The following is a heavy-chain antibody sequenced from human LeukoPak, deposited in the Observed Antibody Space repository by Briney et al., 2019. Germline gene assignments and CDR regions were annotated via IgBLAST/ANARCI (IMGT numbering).Heavy chain of an antibody. CDR3: ARDKDYGSGSDYNEYVFDF. D-gene: IGHD3-10*01. J-gene: IGHJ3*01. Sequence: GGSLRLSCAASGFTFSDYNMRWIRQAPGKGLEWVSSISRSGSTKYYADSVKGRFTISRDNAKNSLYLQMNSLRAEDTAAYYCARDKDYGSGSDYNEYVFDFWGQGTMVTVSS. CDR2: ISRSGSTK. V-gene: IGHV3-11*01. CDR1: GFTFSDYN.